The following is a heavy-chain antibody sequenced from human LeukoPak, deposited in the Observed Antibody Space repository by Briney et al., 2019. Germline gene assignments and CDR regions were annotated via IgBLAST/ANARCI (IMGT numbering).Heavy chain of an antibody. CDR2: ISGSGGST. Sequence: GGSLRLSCAASGFTFSSYAMSWVRQAPGKGLEWVSAISGSGGSTYYADSVKGRFTISRDNSKNTLYLQMNSLRAEDTAVYYCAKSTYDSSGYYYVSTPGYFDYWGQGTLVTVSS. CDR3: AKSTYDSSGYYYVSTPGYFDY. D-gene: IGHD3-22*01. V-gene: IGHV3-23*01. J-gene: IGHJ4*02. CDR1: GFTFSSYA.